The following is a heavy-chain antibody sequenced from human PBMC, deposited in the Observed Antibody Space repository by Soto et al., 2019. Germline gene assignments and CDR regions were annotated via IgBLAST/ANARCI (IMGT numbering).Heavy chain of an antibody. D-gene: IGHD2-21*01. Sequence: QVQLVQSGAEMKKPGSSVKVSCQSSGGTFNTYAMNWVRQAPGQGPEWMGDISPMFGAANYAPKFQGRVTIPADDSTGTSYMQLSRLTSEDTALYFCATEVQVHTPACVNWGQGTLVTVSS. J-gene: IGHJ4*02. CDR2: ISPMFGAA. CDR3: ATEVQVHTPACVN. V-gene: IGHV1-69*19. CDR1: GGTFNTYA.